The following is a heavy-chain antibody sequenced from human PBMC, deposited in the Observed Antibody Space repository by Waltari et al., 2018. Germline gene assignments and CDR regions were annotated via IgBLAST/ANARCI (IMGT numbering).Heavy chain of an antibody. J-gene: IGHJ4*02. CDR2: MSFDGSHK. Sequence: QVQVVESGGGVVQPGRSLRLSCAASGFTFSNFAMHWVRQAPGRGLGWGAVMSFDGSHKYYVDSVKGRFTISRDNSKNTLYLQMNSLRTEDTAMYYCVRDHGGSTGFPYWGQGTLVTVSS. V-gene: IGHV3-30*04. CDR3: VRDHGGSTGFPY. D-gene: IGHD2-8*02. CDR1: GFTFSNFA.